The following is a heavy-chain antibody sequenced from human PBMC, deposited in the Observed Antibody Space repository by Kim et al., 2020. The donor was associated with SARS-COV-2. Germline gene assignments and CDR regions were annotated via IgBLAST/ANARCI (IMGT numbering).Heavy chain of an antibody. CDR3: ARFQKGGYSGGFDY. Sequence: SVKVSCKASGGTFSSYAISWVRQAPGQGLEWMGGIIPIFGTANYAQKFQGRVTITADESTSTAYMELSSLRSEDTAVYYCARFQKGGYSGGFDYWGQGTLVTVSS. CDR2: IIPIFGTA. D-gene: IGHD5-18*01. CDR1: GGTFSSYA. J-gene: IGHJ4*02. V-gene: IGHV1-69*13.